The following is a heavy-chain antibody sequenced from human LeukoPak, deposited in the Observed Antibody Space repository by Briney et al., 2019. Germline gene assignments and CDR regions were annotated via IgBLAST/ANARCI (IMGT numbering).Heavy chain of an antibody. Sequence: GGSLRLSCAVSGFTFSSYAMSWVRQAPGKGLEWVSIIGRDGRNTHYADSVEGRFTISRDNSKSTLFLLVNSLRAEDTAVYYCAKGHAVIVPSTRYFDYWGQGTLVTVSS. J-gene: IGHJ4*02. D-gene: IGHD3-22*01. CDR3: AKGHAVIVPSTRYFDY. V-gene: IGHV3-23*01. CDR2: IGRDGRNT. CDR1: GFTFSSYA.